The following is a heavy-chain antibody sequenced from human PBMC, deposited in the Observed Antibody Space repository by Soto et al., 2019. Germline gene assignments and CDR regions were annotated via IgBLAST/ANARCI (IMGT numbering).Heavy chain of an antibody. D-gene: IGHD3-22*01. CDR2: IHYSETI. J-gene: IGHJ3*02. V-gene: IGHV4-30-4*01. Sequence: QVQLQESGPGLVKASQTLSLTGTVSGASVNSGDYYWSWVRQPPGRGLEWIGYIHYSETIYYNPSLQSRVQILVETFKNQFSLEVGSVTAADTAVYYCARAHRYYDYPDIWGQGTTVTVSS. CDR1: GASVNSGDYY. CDR3: ARAHRYYDYPDI.